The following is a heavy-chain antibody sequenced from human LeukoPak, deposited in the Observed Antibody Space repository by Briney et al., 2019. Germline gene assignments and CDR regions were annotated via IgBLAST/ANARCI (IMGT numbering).Heavy chain of an antibody. CDR2: ISDSGDRT. Sequence: GGSLRLSCVASGFTFSSYAMSWVRQAPGKGLEWVSAISDSGDRTYYVDSVRGRFTISRDNSKNTLYLQMNSLRAEDTAVYYCAKTGRHSADYFDYWGQGTLVTVSS. CDR3: AKTGRHSADYFDY. D-gene: IGHD1-26*01. CDR1: GFTFSSYA. V-gene: IGHV3-23*01. J-gene: IGHJ4*02.